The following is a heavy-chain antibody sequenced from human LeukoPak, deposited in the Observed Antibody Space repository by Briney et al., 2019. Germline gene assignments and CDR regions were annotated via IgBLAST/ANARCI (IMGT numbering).Heavy chain of an antibody. Sequence: KPGGSLRLSCAASGFTFSDYYMSWIRQAPGKGLEWVSYISSSGSTIYYADSVKGRFTISRDNAKNSLYLQMNSLRAEDTAVYYCARESLTVVTMNFDYWGQGTLVTVSS. V-gene: IGHV3-11*01. CDR3: ARESLTVVTMNFDY. CDR1: GFTFSDYY. CDR2: ISSSGSTI. J-gene: IGHJ4*02. D-gene: IGHD4-23*01.